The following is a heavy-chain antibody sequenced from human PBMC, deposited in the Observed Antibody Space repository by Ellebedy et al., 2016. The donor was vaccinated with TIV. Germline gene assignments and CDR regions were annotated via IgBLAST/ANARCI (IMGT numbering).Heavy chain of an antibody. CDR1: GGTFSSYA. V-gene: IGHV1-69*13. CDR2: IIPIFGTA. D-gene: IGHD5-12*01. CDR3: AREGVVATDSQALGY. Sequence: AASVKVSCKASGGTFSSYAISWVRQAPGQGLEWMGGIIPIFGTANYAQKFQGRVTITADESTSTAYMELSSLRSEDTAVYYCAREGVVATDSQALGYWGQGTLVTVSS. J-gene: IGHJ4*02.